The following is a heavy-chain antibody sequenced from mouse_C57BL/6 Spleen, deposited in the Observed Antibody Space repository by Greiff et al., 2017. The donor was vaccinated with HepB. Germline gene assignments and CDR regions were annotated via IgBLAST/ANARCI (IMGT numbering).Heavy chain of an antibody. CDR2: ISSGSSTI. D-gene: IGHD6-1*01. V-gene: IGHV5-17*01. CDR1: GFTFSDYG. CDR3: AREGATCAMDY. J-gene: IGHJ4*01. Sequence: EVMLVESGGGLVKPGGSLKLSCAASGFTFSDYGMHWVRQAPEKGLEWVAYISSGSSTIYYADTVKGRFTISRDNAKNTLFLQMTSLRSEDTAMYYCAREGATCAMDYWGQGTSVTVSS.